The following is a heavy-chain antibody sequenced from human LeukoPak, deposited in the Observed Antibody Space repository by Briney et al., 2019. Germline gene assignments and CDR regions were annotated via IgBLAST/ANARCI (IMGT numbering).Heavy chain of an antibody. J-gene: IGHJ4*02. CDR1: GGTFSSYA. CDR2: IIPILGIA. V-gene: IGHV1-69*04. Sequence: SLKGSWKASGGTFSSYAICWVRQAPGQGLGWMGRIIPILGIANYAQKIQGRVTITADKSTSTAYMELSSLRSEDTAVYYCHLSGVAVDVFDYWGQGTLVTVSS. CDR3: HLSGVAVDVFDY. D-gene: IGHD6-19*01.